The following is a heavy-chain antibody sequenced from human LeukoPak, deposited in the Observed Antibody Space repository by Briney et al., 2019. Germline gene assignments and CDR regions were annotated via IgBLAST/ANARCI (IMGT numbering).Heavy chain of an antibody. V-gene: IGHV3-48*03. J-gene: IGHJ4*02. CDR1: GFTFSGYE. CDR2: ISSSGSTI. CDR3: ARDSITMIAFFDY. D-gene: IGHD3-22*01. Sequence: GGSLRLSCAASGFTFSGYEMNWVRQAPGKGLEWVSYISSSGSTIYYADSVKGRFTISRDNAKNSLYLQMNSLRAEDTAVYYCARDSITMIAFFDYWGQGTLVTVSS.